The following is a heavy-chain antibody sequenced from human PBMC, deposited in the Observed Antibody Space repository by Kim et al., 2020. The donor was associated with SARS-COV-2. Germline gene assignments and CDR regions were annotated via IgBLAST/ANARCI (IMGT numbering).Heavy chain of an antibody. V-gene: IGHV3-48*02. Sequence: GGSLRLSCAASGFTFSSYSMNWVRQAPGKGLEWVSYISSSSSTIYYADSVKGRFTISRDNAKNSLYLQMNSLRDEDTAVYYCAREFESFSYYYGMDVWGQGTTVTVSS. D-gene: IGHD3-9*01. CDR2: ISSSSSTI. CDR1: GFTFSSYS. CDR3: AREFESFSYYYGMDV. J-gene: IGHJ6*02.